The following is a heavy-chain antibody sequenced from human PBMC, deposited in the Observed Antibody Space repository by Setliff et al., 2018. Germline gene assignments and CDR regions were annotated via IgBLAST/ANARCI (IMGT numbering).Heavy chain of an antibody. CDR1: GISSYT. CDR2: ISSSSGHI. D-gene: IGHD2-15*01. V-gene: IGHV3-21*01. Sequence: GGSLRLSCAASGISSYTMSWVRQAPGKGLEWVASISSSSGHIYHAASVRGRFTISRDNTKNSLYLQMDSLRVEDTAVYYCAKDGGFCSGYVNGMDVWGQGTTVTVSS. CDR3: AKDGGFCSGYVNGMDV. J-gene: IGHJ6*02.